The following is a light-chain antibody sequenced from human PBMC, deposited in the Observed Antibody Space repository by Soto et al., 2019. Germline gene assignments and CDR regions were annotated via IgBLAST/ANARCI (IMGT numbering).Light chain of an antibody. J-gene: IGKJ3*01. CDR2: GAS. CDR1: QSVSSNY. Sequence: EIVLTQSPGTLSLSPGERATLSCRASQSVSSNYLAWYQQKPGQAPRLLIYGASSRATGIPDRFSGSGSGTDFTLTISRLEPEDFAVYYCQQYGSSQLTFGPGTKVDIK. CDR3: QQYGSSQLT. V-gene: IGKV3-20*01.